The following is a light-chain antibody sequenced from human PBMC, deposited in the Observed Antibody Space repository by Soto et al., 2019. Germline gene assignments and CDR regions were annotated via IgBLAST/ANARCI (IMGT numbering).Light chain of an antibody. Sequence: EVVLTQSPGTLSLSPGERATLSCRTSQSITSNFLSWFQQKPGQPPRLLLYGASRRAAGTPDRFSGSGSGTDFTLIISRLEPEDSAVYYCQQYGSSPALTFGGGTKVEIK. CDR3: QQYGSSPALT. J-gene: IGKJ4*01. V-gene: IGKV3-20*01. CDR1: QSITSNF. CDR2: GAS.